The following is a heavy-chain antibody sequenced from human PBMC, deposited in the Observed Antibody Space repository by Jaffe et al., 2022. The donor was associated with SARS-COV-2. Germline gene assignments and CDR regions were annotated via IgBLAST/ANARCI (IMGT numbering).Heavy chain of an antibody. D-gene: IGHD7-27*01. Sequence: QVRLVESGGGVVQPGRSLRLSCAASGFSLSSSGMHWVRQAPGKGLEWVSIISYDGTEKYYVDSVKGRFTISRDNSKNTLYLQMNSLRAEDTAVYYCGKDRPGEPEYWGQGTLVTVSS. CDR2: ISYDGTEK. CDR3: GKDRPGEPEY. J-gene: IGHJ4*02. CDR1: GFSLSSSG. V-gene: IGHV3-30*18.